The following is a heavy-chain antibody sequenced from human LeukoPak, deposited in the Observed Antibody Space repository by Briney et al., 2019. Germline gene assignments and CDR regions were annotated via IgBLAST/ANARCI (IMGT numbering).Heavy chain of an antibody. CDR3: ARQLLEWSGSYYSYYYMDV. Sequence: ASVKVSCKASGYTFTKYGISWVRQAPGQGLEWMGYISCYNGHTQFEHKFQGRLTMTTDTSTITAYMELRSLRPDDTAVYYCARQLLEWSGSYYSYYYMDVWGKGTTLTVSS. CDR2: ISCYNGHT. V-gene: IGHV1-18*01. J-gene: IGHJ6*03. D-gene: IGHD3-3*01. CDR1: GYTFTKYG.